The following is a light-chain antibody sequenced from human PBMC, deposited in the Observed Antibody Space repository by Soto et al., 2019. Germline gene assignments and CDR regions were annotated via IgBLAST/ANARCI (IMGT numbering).Light chain of an antibody. CDR1: QSVSSSY. CDR3: QQYGSSPQT. J-gene: IGKJ1*01. Sequence: EIVLTQSPGTLSLSPGERATLSCRASQSVSSSYLAWYQQNPGQAPRLLIYGASSRATGIPDRFSGSGSGTDFTLTINRLEPEDFAVYYCQQYGSSPQTFGQGTKVDIK. V-gene: IGKV3-20*01. CDR2: GAS.